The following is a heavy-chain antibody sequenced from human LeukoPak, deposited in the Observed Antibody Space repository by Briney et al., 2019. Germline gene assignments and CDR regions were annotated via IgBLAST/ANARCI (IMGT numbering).Heavy chain of an antibody. Sequence: ASVKVSCKASGYTFTGYYMHWVRQAPGQGLEWMGRINPNSGGTNYAQKFQGRVTMTRDTSISTAYVELSRLRSDDTAVYYCARAPIAVAGHDYWGQGTLVTVSS. CDR1: GYTFTGYY. V-gene: IGHV1-2*06. D-gene: IGHD6-19*01. CDR3: ARAPIAVAGHDY. CDR2: INPNSGGT. J-gene: IGHJ4*02.